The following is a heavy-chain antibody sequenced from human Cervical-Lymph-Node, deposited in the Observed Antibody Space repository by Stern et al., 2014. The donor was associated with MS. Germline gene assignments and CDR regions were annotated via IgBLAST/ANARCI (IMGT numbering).Heavy chain of an antibody. CDR3: ARGSYSRYPHWYFDL. CDR1: GVSTSNYF. J-gene: IGHJ2*01. CDR2: DHYSGIA. V-gene: IGHV4-59*01. D-gene: IGHD4-11*01. Sequence: VQLVQSGPGLVKPSETLSLTCSLSGVSTSNYFWNWIRQPPGKGLEWIGYDHYSGIATYKPSLKSRATISVDTSKNHFSLRLTSVAPADTAFYFCARGSYSRYPHWYFDLWGRGTLVTVSS.